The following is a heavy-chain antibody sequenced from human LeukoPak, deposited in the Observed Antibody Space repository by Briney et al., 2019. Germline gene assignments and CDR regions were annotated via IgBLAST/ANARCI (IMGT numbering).Heavy chain of an antibody. Sequence: GGSLRLSCAPSGFTFSSFEMNWVRQAPGKGLEWISYISTAGSTIYYADSVKGRFTISRDNAKNSLYLQMNSLRAEDTGVYYCAMDYWVANLYGGAFDICGQGTMVTVSS. V-gene: IGHV3-48*03. CDR3: AMDYWVANLYGGAFDI. J-gene: IGHJ3*02. D-gene: IGHD2-15*01. CDR1: GFTFSSFE. CDR2: ISTAGSTI.